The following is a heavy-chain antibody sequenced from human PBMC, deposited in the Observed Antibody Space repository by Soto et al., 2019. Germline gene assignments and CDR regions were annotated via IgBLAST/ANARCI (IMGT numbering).Heavy chain of an antibody. CDR2: IYYSGST. J-gene: IGHJ5*02. CDR1: GGSISSGDYY. D-gene: IGHD6-6*01. Sequence: SETLSLTCTVSGGSISSGDYYWSWIRQPPGKGLEWIGYIYYSGSTYYNPSLKSRVTISVDTSKNQFSLKLSSVTAADTAVYYCATRVEYSSSSMDNWFDPWGQGTLVTVSS. V-gene: IGHV4-30-4*01. CDR3: ATRVEYSSSSMDNWFDP.